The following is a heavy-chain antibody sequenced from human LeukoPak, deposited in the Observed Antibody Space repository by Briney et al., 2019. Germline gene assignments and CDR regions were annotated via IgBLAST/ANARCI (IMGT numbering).Heavy chain of an antibody. V-gene: IGHV4-39*07. CDR1: GGSISSSSYY. CDR3: AGPLSGSYSRSLDY. Sequence: SETLSLTCTVSGGSISSSSYYWGWIRQPPGKGLEWIGSIYYSGSTYYNPSLKSRVTLSVDTSKNQFSLKLSSVTAADTAVYYCAGPLSGSYSRSLDYWGQGTLVTVSS. CDR2: IYYSGST. J-gene: IGHJ4*02. D-gene: IGHD1-26*01.